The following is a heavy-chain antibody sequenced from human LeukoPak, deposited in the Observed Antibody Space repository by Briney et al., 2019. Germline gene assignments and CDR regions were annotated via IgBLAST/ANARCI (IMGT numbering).Heavy chain of an antibody. CDR1: GYTFTGYY. D-gene: IGHD4-17*01. J-gene: IGHJ4*02. V-gene: IGHV1-2*02. Sequence: ASVKVSCKASGYTFTGYYMHWVRQAPGQGLEWMGWINPNSGGTNYAQKFQGRVTMTRDTSISTAYMELSRLRSDDKAVDYCARPGDYAKGYDYWGQGTLVTVSS. CDR2: INPNSGGT. CDR3: ARPGDYAKGYDY.